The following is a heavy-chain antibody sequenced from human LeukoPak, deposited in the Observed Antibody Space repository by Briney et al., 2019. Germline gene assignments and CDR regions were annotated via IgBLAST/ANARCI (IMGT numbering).Heavy chain of an antibody. CDR2: ISNDESNK. CDR3: ARVIGVVRADYYFDY. CDR1: GFTFSSSG. D-gene: IGHD3-10*01. J-gene: IGHJ4*02. V-gene: IGHV3-30*03. Sequence: PGGSLRLSCAASGFTFSSSGMHWVRQAPGKGLEWVAVISNDESNKYYADSVKGRFIISRDNSKNTVYLQMNSLRAEDTAVYYCARVIGVVRADYYFDYWGQGTLVAVSS.